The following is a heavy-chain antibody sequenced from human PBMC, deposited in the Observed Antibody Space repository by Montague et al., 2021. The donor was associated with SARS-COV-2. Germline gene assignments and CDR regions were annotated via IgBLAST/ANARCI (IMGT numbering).Heavy chain of an antibody. V-gene: IGHV4-34*01. CDR2: INHGGST. Sequence: SETLSLTCAVYGGSFSGYYWNWIRQPPGKGLEWIGEINHGGSTNYNPSLKSRLTISTDPSKNQFSLKLTSVAAADTAVYYCARLRDGVVPSPILGVVPYYYYYGMDVWGKGTTVTVSS. D-gene: IGHD3-10*01. CDR3: ARLRDGVVPSPILGVVPYYYYYGMDV. CDR1: GGSFSGYY. J-gene: IGHJ6*04.